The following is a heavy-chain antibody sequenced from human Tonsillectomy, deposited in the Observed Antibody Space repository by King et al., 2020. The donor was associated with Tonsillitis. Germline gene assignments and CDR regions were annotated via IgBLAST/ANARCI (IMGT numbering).Heavy chain of an antibody. CDR1: GYTFTSYG. CDR3: AGVKLDTIFGVVTRGNWFDP. D-gene: IGHD3-3*01. Sequence: QLVQSGAEVKKPGASVKVSCKASGYTFTSYGISWVRQAPGQGLEWMGWISAYNGNTNYAQKLQGRVTMTTDTSTSTAYMELRSLRSDDPAVYYCAGVKLDTIFGVVTRGNWFDPWGQGTLVTVSS. V-gene: IGHV1-18*01. J-gene: IGHJ5*02. CDR2: ISAYNGNT.